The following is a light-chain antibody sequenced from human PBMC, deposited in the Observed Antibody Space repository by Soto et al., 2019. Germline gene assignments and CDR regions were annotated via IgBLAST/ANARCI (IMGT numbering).Light chain of an antibody. V-gene: IGKV2-30*01. J-gene: IGKJ1*01. CDR2: KVS. Sequence: DVVMTQSPLSLPVTLRQPASISCRSSQSLVSSNGNTFLIWFQQRPGQSPRRLIYKVSNRDSAVPDRFTGSGSGTDFTLEISRVEAGDVGVYYCMQATHWPWTFGQGTKVEIK. CDR1: QSLVSSNGNTF. CDR3: MQATHWPWT.